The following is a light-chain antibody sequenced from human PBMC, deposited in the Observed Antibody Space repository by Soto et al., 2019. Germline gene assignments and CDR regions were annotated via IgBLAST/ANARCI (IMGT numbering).Light chain of an antibody. Sequence: EIVLTQSPATLSLSPGEGATLSCRASQSVGRYLAWYQQKPGQAPRLLIYDASKRSTGIAARFSGSGSWTDFPLTSSSLEPEDFAVYYCQQRSDWPSTFGGGTKVQIK. CDR3: QQRSDWPST. J-gene: IGKJ4*01. CDR2: DAS. V-gene: IGKV3-11*01. CDR1: QSVGRY.